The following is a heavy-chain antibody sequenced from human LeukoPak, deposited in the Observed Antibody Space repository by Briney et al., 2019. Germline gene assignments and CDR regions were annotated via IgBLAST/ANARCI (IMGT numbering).Heavy chain of an antibody. CDR3: ARDRDMVRGVIDY. V-gene: IGHV3-21*01. J-gene: IGHJ4*02. CDR2: ISSSSSYI. D-gene: IGHD3-10*01. CDR1: GFTFSSYS. Sequence: PGGSLRLSCAASGFTFSSYSMNWVRQAPGKGLEWVSSISSSSSYIYYADSVKGRFTISRDSAKNSLYLQMNSLRAEDTAVYYCARDRDMVRGVIDYWGQGTLVTVSS.